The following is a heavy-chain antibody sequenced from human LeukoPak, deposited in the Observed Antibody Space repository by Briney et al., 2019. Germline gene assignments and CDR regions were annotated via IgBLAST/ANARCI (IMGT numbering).Heavy chain of an antibody. CDR2: IYSGGST. Sequence: GGSLRLSCAASGFTVSSNYMSWVRQAPGKGLEWVSVIYSGGSTYYADSVKGRFTISRDNSKNTLYLQMNSLRAEDTAVYYCAKGITIFGAATGSDMDVWGKGTTVTVSS. V-gene: IGHV3-53*01. CDR1: GFTVSSNY. CDR3: AKGITIFGAATGSDMDV. J-gene: IGHJ6*03. D-gene: IGHD3-3*01.